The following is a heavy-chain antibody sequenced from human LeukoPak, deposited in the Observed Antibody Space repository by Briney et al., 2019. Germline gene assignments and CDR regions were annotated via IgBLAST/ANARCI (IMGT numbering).Heavy chain of an antibody. V-gene: IGHV3-48*03. Sequence: GGSLRLSCGASEFTFSNYEMNWVRQAPGKGLEWVSYISSGGSTIYYADSVKDRFTISRDNAKNSLYLQMNSLRAEDTAVYYCARDPNYGSGSYADYWGQGTLVTVSS. CDR2: ISSGGSTI. CDR1: EFTFSNYE. D-gene: IGHD3-10*01. CDR3: ARDPNYGSGSYADY. J-gene: IGHJ4*02.